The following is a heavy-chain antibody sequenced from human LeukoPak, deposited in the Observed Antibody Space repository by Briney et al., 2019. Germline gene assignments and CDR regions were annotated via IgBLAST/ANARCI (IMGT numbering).Heavy chain of an antibody. V-gene: IGHV3-21*01. D-gene: IGHD6-13*01. J-gene: IGHJ4*02. Sequence: PGRSLRLSCAASGFTFSSYGMHWVRQAPGKGLEWVSSISSSSSYIYYADSVKGRFTISRDNAKNSLYLQMNSLRAEDTAVYYCARDFRAAAGHLDYWGQGTLVTVSS. CDR1: GFTFSSYG. CDR2: ISSSSSYI. CDR3: ARDFRAAAGHLDY.